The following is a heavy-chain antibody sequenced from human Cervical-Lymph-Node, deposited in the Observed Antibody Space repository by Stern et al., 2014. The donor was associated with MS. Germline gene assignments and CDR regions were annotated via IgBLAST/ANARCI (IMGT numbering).Heavy chain of an antibody. CDR2: FDHENGKQ. D-gene: IGHD2-21*02. CDR3: ATSRPTGFVVVTAPFDY. Sequence: QVQLVQSGAEVKKPGASVKVSCKVSGYDLIELSMHWVRQAPGKGLEWMGGFDHENGKQTYATKFQGEVTMNEDTTTDTAYMELRSLRSDDTAEYYCATSRPTGFVVVTAPFDYWGQGTLVTVSS. J-gene: IGHJ4*02. CDR1: GYDLIELS. V-gene: IGHV1-24*01.